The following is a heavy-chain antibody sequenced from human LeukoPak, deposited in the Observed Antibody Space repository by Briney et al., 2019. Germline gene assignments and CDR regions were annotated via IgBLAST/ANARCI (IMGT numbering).Heavy chain of an antibody. J-gene: IGHJ4*02. CDR2: IYNSGST. V-gene: IGHV4-59*01. CDR1: GGSIISYY. CDR3: ARRRGGYYDSRGSSPVHFDY. D-gene: IGHD3-22*01. Sequence: PETLSLTCTVSGGSIISYYWSWIRQPPGKGLEWIGYIYNSGSTNYNPPLKSPVTISVETSKNQFSLKLSSVTAADTAVYYCARRRGGYYDSRGSSPVHFDYSGQG.